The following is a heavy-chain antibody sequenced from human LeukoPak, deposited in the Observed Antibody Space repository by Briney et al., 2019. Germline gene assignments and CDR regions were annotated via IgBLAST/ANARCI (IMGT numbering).Heavy chain of an antibody. D-gene: IGHD1-26*01. Sequence: GASVKVSCKASGYTFTSYYMHWVRQAPGQGLEWMGIINPSGGSTSYAQKFQGRVTMTTDTSTSTAYMELRSLRSDDAAVYYCARVSNLVVGAPPYYFDYWGQGTLVTVSS. CDR2: INPSGGST. CDR3: ARVSNLVVGAPPYYFDY. CDR1: GYTFTSYY. J-gene: IGHJ4*02. V-gene: IGHV1-46*01.